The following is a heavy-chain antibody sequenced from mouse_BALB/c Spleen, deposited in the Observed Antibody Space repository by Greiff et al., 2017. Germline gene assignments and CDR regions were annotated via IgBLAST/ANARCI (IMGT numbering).Heavy chain of an antibody. V-gene: IGHV5-17*02. CDR1: GFTFSSFG. CDR2: ISSGSSTI. D-gene: IGHD2-4*01. CDR3: ARWYDYDSWFAY. J-gene: IGHJ3*01. Sequence: EVMLVESGGGLVQPGGSRKLSCAASGFTFSSFGMHWVRQAPEKGLEWVAYISSGSSTIYYADTVKGRFTISRDNPKNTLFLQMTSLRSEDTAMYYCARWYDYDSWFAYWGQGTLVTVSA.